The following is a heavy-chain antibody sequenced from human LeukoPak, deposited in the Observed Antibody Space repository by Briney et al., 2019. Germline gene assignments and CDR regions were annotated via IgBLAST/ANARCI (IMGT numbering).Heavy chain of an antibody. Sequence: PSETLSLTCAVYGGSFSGYYWSWIRQPPGKGLEWIGEINHSGSTNYNPSLKSQVTISVDTSKNQFSLKLSSVTAADTAVYYCARGQLLWFGEEPYYFDYWGQGTLVTVSS. CDR1: GGSFSGYY. D-gene: IGHD3-10*01. CDR3: ARGQLLWFGEEPYYFDY. J-gene: IGHJ4*02. CDR2: INHSGST. V-gene: IGHV4-34*01.